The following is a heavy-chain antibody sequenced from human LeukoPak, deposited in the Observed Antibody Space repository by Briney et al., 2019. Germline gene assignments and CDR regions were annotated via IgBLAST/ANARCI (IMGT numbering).Heavy chain of an antibody. J-gene: IGHJ4*02. D-gene: IGHD3-16*01. CDR3: AREFAGAAPSEDY. Sequence: PGGSLRLSCAASGFTFSSYSMNWVRQAPGKGLEWVSSISSGSNYIYYADSVKGRFTISRDNAKNSLYLQMNSLRADDTAVYYCAREFAGAAPSEDYWGQGTLVTVSS. CDR2: ISSGSNYI. V-gene: IGHV3-21*01. CDR1: GFTFSSYS.